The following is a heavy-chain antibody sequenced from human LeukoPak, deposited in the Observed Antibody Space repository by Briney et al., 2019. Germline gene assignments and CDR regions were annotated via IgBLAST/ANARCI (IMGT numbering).Heavy chain of an antibody. V-gene: IGHV3-30*04. D-gene: IGHD1-1*01. CDR1: GFTFSIYA. J-gene: IGHJ6*02. CDR2: ISTNGNGK. CDR3: TRGNSVSHYYYGLDV. Sequence: SRRLSCAASGFTFSIYAMHWVRQAPGKGLDWVAAISTNGNGKFYADSLKGRLTLSRDNSANTLYLAMNSLGTEDTAVYYCTRGNSVSHYYYGLDVWGQGTTITVSS.